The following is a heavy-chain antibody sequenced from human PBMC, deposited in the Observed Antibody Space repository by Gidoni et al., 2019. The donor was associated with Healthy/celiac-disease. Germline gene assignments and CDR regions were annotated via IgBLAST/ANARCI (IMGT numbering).Heavy chain of an antibody. CDR2: IYYRGGT. V-gene: IGHV4-59*08. CDR3: ARRDSSSWYWFDP. J-gene: IGHJ5*02. CDR1: GGPISGYY. Sequence: VQLQESGPGLVKPSDTMSLTSNVSGGPISGYYWSWIRQPPGKGLEWIVYIYYRGGTNNNPSLKSRVTISVETPKNQFSLRLSSVTAADTAVYYCARRDSSSWYWFDPWGQGTLVTVSS. D-gene: IGHD6-13*01.